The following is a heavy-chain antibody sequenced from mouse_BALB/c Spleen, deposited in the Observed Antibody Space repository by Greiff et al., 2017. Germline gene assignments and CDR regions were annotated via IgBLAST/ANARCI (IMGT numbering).Heavy chain of an antibody. V-gene: IGHV2-9*02. CDR2: IWAGGST. Sequence: VMLVESGPGLVAPSQSLSITCTVSGFSLTSYGVHWVRQPPGKGLEWLGVIWAGGSTNYNSALMSRLSISKDNSKSQVFLKMNSLQTDDTAMYYCARDDRYDKAWFAYWGQGTLVTVSA. CDR1: GFSLTSYG. J-gene: IGHJ3*01. CDR3: ARDDRYDKAWFAY. D-gene: IGHD2-14*01.